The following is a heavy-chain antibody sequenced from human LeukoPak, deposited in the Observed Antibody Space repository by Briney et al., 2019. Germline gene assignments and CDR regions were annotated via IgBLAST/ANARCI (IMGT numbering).Heavy chain of an antibody. CDR1: GGSISSYY. J-gene: IGHJ4*02. V-gene: IGHV4-59*08. CDR2: IYYSGST. D-gene: IGHD6-13*01. Sequence: SETLSLTCTVSGGSISSYYWSWIRQPPGKGLEWIGYIYYSGSTNYNPSLKSRVTISVDTSKNQFSLKLSSVTAADTAVYYCARYSSSWDTPDYFDYWGQGTLVTVSS. CDR3: ARYSSSWDTPDYFDY.